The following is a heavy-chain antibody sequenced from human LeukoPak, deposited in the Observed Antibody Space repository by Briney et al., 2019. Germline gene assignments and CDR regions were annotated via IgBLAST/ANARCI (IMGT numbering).Heavy chain of an antibody. CDR3: ARGLQTTVVTPFAY. Sequence: GESLKISCKASGYTFTNYWIGWVRQMPGKGLEWMGIIQPRDSDGRYSPSFRGRATFSADKANNTADLQWSSLKASDTAIYYCARGLQTTVVTPFAYWGQGTLVTVSS. D-gene: IGHD4-23*01. J-gene: IGHJ4*02. CDR1: GYTFTNYW. V-gene: IGHV5-51*01. CDR2: IQPRDSDG.